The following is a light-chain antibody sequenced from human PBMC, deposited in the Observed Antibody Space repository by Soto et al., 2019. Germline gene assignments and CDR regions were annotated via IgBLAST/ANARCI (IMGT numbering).Light chain of an antibody. V-gene: IGKV1-5*01. CDR1: QSISRW. J-gene: IGKJ1*01. CDR2: DAS. Sequence: DIQMTQSPSTLSASVGDRVTITCRASQSISRWLGWYQQKPGKAPNLLIYDASTLESGVPSRFSGSGSGTEFTRTISSLQADDFATYYCQQYNNYSSWTVGQGTRVEI. CDR3: QQYNNYSSWT.